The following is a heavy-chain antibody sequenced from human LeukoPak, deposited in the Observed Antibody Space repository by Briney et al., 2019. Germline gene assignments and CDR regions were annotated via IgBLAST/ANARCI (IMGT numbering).Heavy chain of an antibody. CDR1: GFTFSGYW. D-gene: IGHD3-3*01. CDR3: ARDRYDFWSGYSSWFDP. CDR2: IISDGSST. Sequence: GGSLRLPWPASGFTFSGYWWNWVGQAPGTGLCGFSVIISDGSSTSYADSVKGRFTISRDNAKNTLYLQMNSLRAEDTAVYYCARDRYDFWSGYSSWFDPWGQGTLVTVSS. J-gene: IGHJ5*02. V-gene: IGHV3-74*01.